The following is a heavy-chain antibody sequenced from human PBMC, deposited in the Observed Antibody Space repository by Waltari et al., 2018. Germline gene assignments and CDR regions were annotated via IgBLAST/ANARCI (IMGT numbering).Heavy chain of an antibody. CDR1: GFTFSSYA. V-gene: IGHV3-23*01. J-gene: IGHJ4*02. Sequence: EVRLLESGGGWVQPGGSLRLSCAASGFTFSSYAMSWVRQAPGRGLAWVSAISGSGGSTYYADSVNGRCTISRDNSKNTLYLQMNSLRAEDTAIYYCAFSRKGLVPAANDYWGQGTLVTVSS. CDR3: AFSRKGLVPAANDY. D-gene: IGHD2-2*01. CDR2: ISGSGGST.